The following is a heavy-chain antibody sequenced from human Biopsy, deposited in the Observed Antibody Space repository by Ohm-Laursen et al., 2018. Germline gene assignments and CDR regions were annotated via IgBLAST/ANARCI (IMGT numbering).Heavy chain of an antibody. CDR1: GYTFTSYD. D-gene: IGHD2/OR15-2a*01. Sequence: ASVKVSCKVSGYTFTSYDISWVRQAPGQGLEWMGWISPYNDKTSYPPKLQDRITMTADTSTNTAHMELRSLRSDDTAVYYCARVFCTSTTCYGLLDNWGQGTVVTVSS. J-gene: IGHJ4*02. CDR2: ISPYNDKT. CDR3: ARVFCTSTTCYGLLDN. V-gene: IGHV1-18*01.